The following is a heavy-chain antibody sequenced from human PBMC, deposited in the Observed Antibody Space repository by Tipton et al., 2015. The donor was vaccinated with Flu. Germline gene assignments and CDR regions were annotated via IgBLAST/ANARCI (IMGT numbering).Heavy chain of an antibody. Sequence: TLSLTCAVSGDSVSSDYYWGWIRQFPGKGLEWIGTVSRPGSTVYNPSLKSRVTISIDTSKNQFSLNMKPVTAADMVVYYCARHQSSSLLPFDYWDQGTLVTVSS. D-gene: IGHD6-6*01. CDR3: ARHQSSSLLPFDY. V-gene: IGHV4-38-2*01. CDR2: VSRPGST. CDR1: GDSVSSDYY. J-gene: IGHJ4*02.